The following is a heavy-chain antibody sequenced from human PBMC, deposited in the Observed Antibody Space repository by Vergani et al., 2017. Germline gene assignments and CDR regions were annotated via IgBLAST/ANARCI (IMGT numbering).Heavy chain of an antibody. CDR1: GFNVGHYW. CDR2: INEDGTEK. J-gene: IGHJ4*02. V-gene: IGHV3-7*01. CDR3: ARECVPRCCRVGAPDF. D-gene: IGHD1-26*01. Sequence: EVQLVESGGDFVQPGGSLTLSCAASGFNVGHYWMSWVRQAPGKGLEWVANINEDGTEKYYLDSVKGRFTISRDIAENSIYLEMNSLRVADTAVYYCARECVPRCCRVGAPDFWGQGTQVTVSS.